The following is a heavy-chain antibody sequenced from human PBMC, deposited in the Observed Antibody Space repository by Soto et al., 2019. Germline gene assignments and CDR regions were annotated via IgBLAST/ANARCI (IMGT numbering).Heavy chain of an antibody. D-gene: IGHD2-15*01. J-gene: IGHJ5*02. CDR2: IIPILGIA. CDR1: GGTFSSYT. V-gene: IGHV1-69*02. CDR3: ARSPAYAVVVAATYNWFDP. Sequence: QVQLVQSGAEVKKPGSSVKVSCKASGGTFSSYTISWVRQAPGQGLEWMGRIIPILGIANYAQKFQGRVTITADKSTSTAYMELSSMRSEDTAVYYCARSPAYAVVVAATYNWFDPWGEGTLVTVSS.